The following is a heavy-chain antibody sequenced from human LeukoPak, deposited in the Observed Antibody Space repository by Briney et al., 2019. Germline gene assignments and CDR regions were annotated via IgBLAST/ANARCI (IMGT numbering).Heavy chain of an antibody. CDR3: AYSSKLISDYWFNY. Sequence: SGPTLVKPTQTLTLTCTFSGFSLSTSEVVVGWIRQPPGKDLEWHAILFYDDYERYSPSLKDRLTVTNDTFRNQVVLTMTNMEPVDTATYYCAYSSKLISDYWFNYWGKGTLVTVSS. D-gene: IGHD3-22*01. V-gene: IGHV2-5*02. J-gene: IGHJ4*02. CDR1: GFSLSTSEVV. CDR2: LFYDDYE.